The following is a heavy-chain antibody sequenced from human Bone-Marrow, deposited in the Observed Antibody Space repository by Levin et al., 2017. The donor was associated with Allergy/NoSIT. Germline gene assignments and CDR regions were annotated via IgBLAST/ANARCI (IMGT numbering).Heavy chain of an antibody. V-gene: IGHV3-9*01. CDR2: ISWNSGSI. J-gene: IGHJ5*02. D-gene: IGHD6-19*01. CDR1: GFTFDDYA. Sequence: GGSLRLSCAASGFTFDDYAMHWVRQAPGKGLEWVSGISWNSGSIGYADSVKGRFTISRDNAKNSLYLQMNSLRAEDTALYYCAKGDIAVAGTLFDPWGQGTLVTVSS. CDR3: AKGDIAVAGTLFDP.